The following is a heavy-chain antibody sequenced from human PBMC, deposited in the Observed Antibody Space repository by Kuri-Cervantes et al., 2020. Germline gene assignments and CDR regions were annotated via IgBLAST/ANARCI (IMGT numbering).Heavy chain of an antibody. J-gene: IGHJ4*02. D-gene: IGHD6-6*01. Sequence: GGSLRLSCAASGFTLRSYVMSWVRQAPGKGLEWLSGISGSGDSIYYADSVKGRFTISRDNSKNTLYLQMNSLRAEDTAVYYCAKVVTASRSSGPWYFDFWGQGTLVTVSS. CDR2: ISGSGDSI. CDR1: GFTLRSYV. CDR3: AKVVTASRSSGPWYFDF. V-gene: IGHV3-23*01.